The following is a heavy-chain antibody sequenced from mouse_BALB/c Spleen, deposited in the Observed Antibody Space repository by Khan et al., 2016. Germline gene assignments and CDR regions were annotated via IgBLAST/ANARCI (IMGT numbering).Heavy chain of an antibody. CDR1: GFTFTDYY. CDR2: ISNKHNGYTT. Sequence: EVELVESGGGLVQPGGSLRLSCTTSGFTFTDYYMSWVRQPPEKALEWLGFISNKHNGYTTEYSAYVKGRFTISRDNSQSILYHQIHILRAEYSATYYCARDAYGGYGYFHVMDYWGQGTSVTVSS. D-gene: IGHD2-13*01. J-gene: IGHJ4*01. V-gene: IGHV7-3*02. CDR3: ARDAYGGYGYFHVMDY.